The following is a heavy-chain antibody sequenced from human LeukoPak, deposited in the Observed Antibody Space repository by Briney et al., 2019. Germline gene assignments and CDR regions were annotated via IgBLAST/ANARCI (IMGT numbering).Heavy chain of an antibody. V-gene: IGHV4-38-2*01. D-gene: IGHD6-19*01. Sequence: SETLSLTCGVSGYSITSGYFWGWIRQPPGKGLEWIGSIYHSGTTYYNPSLKSRVTISVDTSKNQFSLKLSSVTAADTAVYYCATLAVAGMDYWGQGTLVTVSS. J-gene: IGHJ4*02. CDR2: IYHSGTT. CDR3: ATLAVAGMDY. CDR1: GYSITSGYF.